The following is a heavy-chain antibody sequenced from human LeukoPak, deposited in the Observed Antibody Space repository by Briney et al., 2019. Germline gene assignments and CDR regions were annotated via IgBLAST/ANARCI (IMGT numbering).Heavy chain of an antibody. CDR2: IYPGDSDT. CDR1: GYRFTTYW. J-gene: IGHJ3*02. CDR3: ARLRGSGSHDAFDI. Sequence: GESLKISCKGPGYRFTTYWIGWVRQMPGKGLEWMGIIYPGDSDTRYSPSFKGQVTISADRSISTAYLQWSSLQASDTAIYYCARLRGSGSHDAFDIWGQGTMVTVSS. V-gene: IGHV5-51*01. D-gene: IGHD3-10*01.